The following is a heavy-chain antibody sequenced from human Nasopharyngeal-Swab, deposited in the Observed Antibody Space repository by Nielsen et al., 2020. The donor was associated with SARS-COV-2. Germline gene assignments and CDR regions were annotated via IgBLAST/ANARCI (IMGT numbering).Heavy chain of an antibody. CDR3: ASRYYDFWSGYPPAFDI. J-gene: IGHJ3*02. V-gene: IGHV1-8*01. D-gene: IGHD3-3*01. Sequence: WVRQAPGQGLEWMGWMNPNSGNTGYAQKFQGRVTMTRNTSISTAYMELSSLRSEDTAVYYCASRYYDFWSGYPPAFDIWGQGTMVTVSS. CDR2: MNPNSGNT.